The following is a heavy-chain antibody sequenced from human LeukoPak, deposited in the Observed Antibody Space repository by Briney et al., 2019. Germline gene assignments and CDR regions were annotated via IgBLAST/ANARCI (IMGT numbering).Heavy chain of an antibody. D-gene: IGHD3-3*01. V-gene: IGHV4-34*01. J-gene: IGHJ4*02. CDR3: ARARVGDFWSGYYPPYFDY. Sequence: PSETLSLTCAVYGGSFSGYYWSWIRQPPGKGLEWIGEIDHSGSTNYNPSLKSRVTISVDTSKNQFSLKLSSVTAADTAVYYCARARVGDFWSGYYPPYFDYWGQGTLVTVSS. CDR1: GGSFSGYY. CDR2: IDHSGST.